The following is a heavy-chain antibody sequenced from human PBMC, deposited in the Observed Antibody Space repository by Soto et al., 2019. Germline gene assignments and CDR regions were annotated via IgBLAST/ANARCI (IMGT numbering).Heavy chain of an antibody. J-gene: IGHJ5*02. CDR1: GGSISSGGYY. Sequence: SETLSLTCTVSGGSISSGGYYWSWIRQHPGKGLEWIGYIYYSGSTYYNPSLKSRVTISVDTSKNQFSLKLSSVTAADTAVYYCARVDGSSSSCYEGDWFDPWGQGTLVTVSS. D-gene: IGHD2-2*01. V-gene: IGHV4-31*03. CDR3: ARVDGSSSSCYEGDWFDP. CDR2: IYYSGST.